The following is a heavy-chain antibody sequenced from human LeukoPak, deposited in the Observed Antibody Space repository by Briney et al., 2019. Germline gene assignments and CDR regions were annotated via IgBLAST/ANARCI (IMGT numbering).Heavy chain of an antibody. D-gene: IGHD2-2*01. Sequence: VASVKVSCKASGYTFTGYYIHWVRQAPGQGLEWMGWINPYTGGTNYAQKFQGRVTMTRDTSISTAYMELSRLRSDDTAVYYCARWFYLVVPAALRENYGMDVWGQGTTVTVSS. CDR2: INPYTGGT. V-gene: IGHV1-2*02. CDR1: GYTFTGYY. CDR3: ARWFYLVVPAALRENYGMDV. J-gene: IGHJ6*02.